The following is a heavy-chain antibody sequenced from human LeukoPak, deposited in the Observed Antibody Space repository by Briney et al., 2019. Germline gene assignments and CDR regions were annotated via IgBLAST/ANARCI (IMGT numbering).Heavy chain of an antibody. CDR3: ARAGRYCSSTSCYRYFDL. J-gene: IGHJ2*01. Sequence: KPSETLSLTCTVSGGSISSYYWSWIRQPPGKGLEWIGYIYCSGSTNYNPSLKSRVTISVDTSKNQFSLKLSSVTAADTAVYYCARAGRYCSSTSCYRYFDLWGRGTLVTVSS. CDR2: IYCSGST. D-gene: IGHD2-2*01. CDR1: GGSISSYY. V-gene: IGHV4-59*08.